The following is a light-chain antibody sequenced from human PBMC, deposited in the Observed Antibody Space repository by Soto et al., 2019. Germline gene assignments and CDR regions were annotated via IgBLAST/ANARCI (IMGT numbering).Light chain of an antibody. V-gene: IGLV2-8*01. CDR3: SSYAGSNNSV. J-gene: IGLJ1*01. CDR2: AVS. CDR1: RSDVGVYNY. Sequence: QSALTQPPSASGSPGQSVTVSCTGTRSDVGVYNYVSWYRQHPGKAPKLLIYAVSKRPSAVPDRFSGSKTINTASLTVPSLQAEDDPDYSCSSYAGSNNSVFGTGTKVTV.